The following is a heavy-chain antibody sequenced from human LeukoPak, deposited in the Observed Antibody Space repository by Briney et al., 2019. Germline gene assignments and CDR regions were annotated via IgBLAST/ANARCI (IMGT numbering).Heavy chain of an antibody. V-gene: IGHV4-4*07. CDR3: ARDTYDSSGYQSYDAFDI. Sequence: PSETLSLTCTVSGGSISSYYWSWIRQPAGKGLEWIGRIYTSGSTNYNPSLKSRVTMSVDTSKNQFSLKLSSVTAADTAVYYCARDTYDSSGYQSYDAFDIWGQGTVVTVSS. J-gene: IGHJ3*02. CDR2: IYTSGST. CDR1: GGSISSYY. D-gene: IGHD3-22*01.